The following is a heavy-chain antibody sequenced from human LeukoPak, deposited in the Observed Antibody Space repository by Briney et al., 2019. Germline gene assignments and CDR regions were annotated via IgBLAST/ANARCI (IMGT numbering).Heavy chain of an antibody. CDR3: ARVKTMIIVVSLFDY. D-gene: IGHD3-22*01. V-gene: IGHV1-2*02. CDR1: GLTFTVYY. CDR2: INSNSADT. Sequence: ASVKVSCKASGLTFTVYYIHWVRQAPGQGLEWMGWINSNSADTNYAQNFQGRVTMTRDTSISTAFMELSRLTSDDTAVYYCARVKTMIIVVSLFDYWGQGTLVTVSS. J-gene: IGHJ4*02.